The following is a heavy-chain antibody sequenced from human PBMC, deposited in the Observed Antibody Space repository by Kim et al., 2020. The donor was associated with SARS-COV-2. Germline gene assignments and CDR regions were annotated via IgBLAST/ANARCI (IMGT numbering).Heavy chain of an antibody. Sequence: SETLSLTCTVSGDSISSTSYFWGWIRQPPGKGLEWIGSIYHSGSTYYNPSLKSRVTISVDTSKNQFSLKLSSVSAADTAVYYCARQWWFGGFIDAFDVWGQGTMVSVSS. CDR2: IYHSGST. J-gene: IGHJ3*01. CDR1: GDSISSTSYF. V-gene: IGHV4-39*01. D-gene: IGHD3-10*01. CDR3: ARQWWFGGFIDAFDV.